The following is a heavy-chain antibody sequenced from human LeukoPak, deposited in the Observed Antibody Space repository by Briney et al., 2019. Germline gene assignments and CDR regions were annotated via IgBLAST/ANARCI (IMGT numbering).Heavy chain of an antibody. D-gene: IGHD6-13*01. CDR3: ARVMGSSWLDLALDI. V-gene: IGHV3-30-3*01. CDR1: GFTFSSYA. J-gene: IGHJ3*02. CDR2: ISYDGSSK. Sequence: GGSLRLSCAASGFTFSSYAMHWVRQAPGKGLEWVAIISYDGSSKYYADSVEGRFTISRDNSKNTLYLQMNSLRAEDTAVYYCARVMGSSWLDLALDIWGQGTMVTVSS.